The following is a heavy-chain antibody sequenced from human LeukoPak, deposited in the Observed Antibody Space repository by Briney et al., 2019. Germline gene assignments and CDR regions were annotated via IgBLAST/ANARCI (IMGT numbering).Heavy chain of an antibody. Sequence: SQTLSLTCTVSGGSISSGSYYWSWIRQPAGKGLEWIGRIYTSGSTNYNPSLKSRVTMSVDTSKNQFSLKLCSVTAADTAVYYCARAKNRYYDDAFDIWGQGTMVTVSS. V-gene: IGHV4-61*02. CDR2: IYTSGST. CDR3: ARAKNRYYDDAFDI. CDR1: GGSISSGSYY. D-gene: IGHD3-16*01. J-gene: IGHJ3*02.